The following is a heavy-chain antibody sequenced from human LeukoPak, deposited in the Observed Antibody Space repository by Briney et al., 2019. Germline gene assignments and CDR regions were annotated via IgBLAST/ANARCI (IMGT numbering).Heavy chain of an antibody. V-gene: IGHV3-21*01. CDR2: ISSTSSSI. CDR1: GFTFSSYS. Sequence: PGGSLRLSCAASGFTFSSYSMTWVRQAPGKGLEWVSSISSTSSSIYYADSVKGRFTISRDNAKNSLYLQMNSLRAEDTAVYYCARERSAAHYYYYYMDVWGKGTTVTVSS. D-gene: IGHD2-2*01. J-gene: IGHJ6*03. CDR3: ARERSAAHYYYYYMDV.